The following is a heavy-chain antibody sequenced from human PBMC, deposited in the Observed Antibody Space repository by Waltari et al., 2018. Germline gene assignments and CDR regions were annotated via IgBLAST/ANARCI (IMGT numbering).Heavy chain of an antibody. CDR1: GGSIRSGSSY. CDR2: IYTSGST. D-gene: IGHD6-19*01. Sequence: QVQLQESGPGLVKPSQTLSLTCTFSGGSIRSGSSYCSWIRPPSRKGLEWIGRIYTSGSTNYNPSLKSRVTISVDTSKNQFSLKLSSVTAADTAVYYCAREVYSSGWYGREGWFDPWGQGTLVTVSS. V-gene: IGHV4-61*02. J-gene: IGHJ5*02. CDR3: AREVYSSGWYGREGWFDP.